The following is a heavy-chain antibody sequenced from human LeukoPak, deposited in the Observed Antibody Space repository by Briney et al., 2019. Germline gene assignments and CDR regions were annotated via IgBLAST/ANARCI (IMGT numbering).Heavy chain of an antibody. CDR1: GGSISSGDYY. CDR2: IYYSGST. CDR3: AREALSGYVSGFDY. J-gene: IGHJ4*02. Sequence: PSETLSLTCTVSGGSISSGDYYWSWIRQPPGKGLEWIGYIYYSGSTYYNPSLKSRVTISVDTSKNQFSLKLSSMTAADTAVYYCAREALSGYVSGFDYWGQGTLVTVSS. D-gene: IGHD5-12*01. V-gene: IGHV4-30-4*01.